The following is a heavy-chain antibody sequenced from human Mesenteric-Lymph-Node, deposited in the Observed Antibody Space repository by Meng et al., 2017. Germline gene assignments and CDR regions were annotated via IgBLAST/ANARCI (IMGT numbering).Heavy chain of an antibody. D-gene: IGHD5-18*01. V-gene: IGHV5-51*01. CDR1: GYSFTSYW. J-gene: IGHJ3*02. CDR3: ASPQGPVDTGAFDI. Sequence: GESLKISCKGSGYSFTSYWIGWVRQMPGKGLEWMGLIYPGDSDTRYSSSFQGQVTISADKSISTANLQWSILKASDTAMYYCASPQGPVDTGAFDIWGHGTMVTVSS. CDR2: IYPGDSDT.